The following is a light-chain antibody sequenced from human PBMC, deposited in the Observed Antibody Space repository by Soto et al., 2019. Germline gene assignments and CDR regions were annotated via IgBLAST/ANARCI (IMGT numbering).Light chain of an antibody. CDR1: QSVSSNY. CDR3: QQYDASPLT. V-gene: IGKV3D-20*01. Sequence: EIVLTQSPATLSLSPGERAALSCGASQSVSSNYLAWYQQKPGLAPRLLIYDASRRATDIPDRFNGSGSGTDFALTISRLEPEDFALYYCQQYDASPLTFGPGTKVDIK. CDR2: DAS. J-gene: IGKJ3*01.